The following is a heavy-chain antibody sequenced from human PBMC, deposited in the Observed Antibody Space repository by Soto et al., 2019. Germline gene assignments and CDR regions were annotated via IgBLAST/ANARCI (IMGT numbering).Heavy chain of an antibody. CDR1: GFTVSSNY. D-gene: IGHD3-22*01. CDR2: IYSGGST. CDR3: ARLRYDYDSSGYKYYYGMDV. J-gene: IGHJ6*02. Sequence: EVQLVESGGGLVQPGGSLRLSCAASGFTVSSNYMSWVRQAPGKGLEWVSVIYSGGSTYYADSVKGRFTISRHNSKNTLYLRMNSMRAGDTVVYYCARLRYDYDSSGYKYYYGMDVWGQGTTVTVSS. V-gene: IGHV3-53*04.